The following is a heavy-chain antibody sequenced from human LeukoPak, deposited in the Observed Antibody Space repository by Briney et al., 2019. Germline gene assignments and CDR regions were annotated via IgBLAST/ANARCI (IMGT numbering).Heavy chain of an antibody. CDR1: GFTFSSYA. D-gene: IGHD5-12*01. CDR3: AREAGYSGYEYFNY. CDR2: ISYDGSNK. J-gene: IGHJ4*02. Sequence: GRSLRLSCAASGFTFSSYAMHWVRQAPGKGLEWVAVISYDGSNKYYADSVKGRFTISRDNSKNTLYLQMNSLRAEDTAVYYCAREAGYSGYEYFNYWGQGTLVTVSS. V-gene: IGHV3-30-3*01.